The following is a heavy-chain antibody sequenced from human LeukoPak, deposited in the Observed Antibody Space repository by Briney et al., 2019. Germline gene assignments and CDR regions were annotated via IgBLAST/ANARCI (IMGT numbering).Heavy chain of an antibody. CDR3: ATVRSRGAYGDYLNYFDY. CDR2: FSGNSGRT. CDR1: WFTFSSFA. J-gene: IGHJ4*02. D-gene: IGHD4-17*01. Sequence: GGSLRLSCAASWFTFSSFAMSWDRQAPGKGLEWVSSFSGNSGRTYYADSVKGRFSISRDNSNNTLYLQMNSLRAEDTAVYYCATVRSRGAYGDYLNYFDYWGQGTLVTVSS. V-gene: IGHV3-23*01.